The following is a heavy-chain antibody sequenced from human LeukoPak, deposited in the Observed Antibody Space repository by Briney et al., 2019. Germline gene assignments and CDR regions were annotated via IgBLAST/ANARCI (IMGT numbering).Heavy chain of an antibody. V-gene: IGHV4-34*01. CDR2: INHSGST. J-gene: IGHJ1*01. CDR1: GFTFSSFG. CDR3: ARRLRFQLGYFQH. Sequence: GSLRLSCAASGFTFSSFGMNWVRQPPGKGLEWIGEINHSGSTNYNPSLKSRVTISVDTSKNQFSLKLSSVTAADTAVYYCARRLRFQLGYFQHWGQGTLVTVSS. D-gene: IGHD4-17*01.